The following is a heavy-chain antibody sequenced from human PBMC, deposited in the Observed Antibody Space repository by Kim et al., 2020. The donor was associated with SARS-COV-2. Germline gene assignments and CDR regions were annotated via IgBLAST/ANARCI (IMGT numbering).Heavy chain of an antibody. D-gene: IGHD6-13*01. Sequence: YAQKFQGRVTITADKSTSTAYMELSSLRSEDTAVYYCARDPGYSSSWLDYWGQGTLVTVSS. J-gene: IGHJ4*02. V-gene: IGHV1-69*04. CDR3: ARDPGYSSSWLDY.